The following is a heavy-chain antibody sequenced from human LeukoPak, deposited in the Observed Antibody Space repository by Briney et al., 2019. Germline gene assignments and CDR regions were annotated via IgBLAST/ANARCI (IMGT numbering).Heavy chain of an antibody. CDR2: IIPIFGTA. CDR1: GFTFSSYA. Sequence: GGSLRLSCAASGFTFSSYAISWVRQAPGQGLEWMGGIIPIFGTANYAQKSQGRVTITADKSTSTAYMELSSLRSEDAAVYYCARDPYYYDSSGYASYFDLWGRGTLVTVSS. CDR3: ARDPYYYDSSGYASYFDL. V-gene: IGHV1-69*06. D-gene: IGHD3-22*01. J-gene: IGHJ2*01.